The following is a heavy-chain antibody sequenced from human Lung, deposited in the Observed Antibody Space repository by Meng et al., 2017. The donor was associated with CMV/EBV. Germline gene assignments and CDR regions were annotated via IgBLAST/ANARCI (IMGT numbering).Heavy chain of an antibody. V-gene: IGHV1-2*06. CDR3: AKSSDNGWSS. Sequence: QVQLVQSGAEAKKPGSSVKISCQASGYSFSGFYLNWARQAPGHGLEWLGRVNPISDDTHLAQKFEGRITVTRSATINTAFMELTRLRPDDTAVYYCAKSSDNGWSSWGPGTLVTVSS. D-gene: IGHD6-19*01. J-gene: IGHJ4*01. CDR2: VNPISDDT. CDR1: GYSFSGFY.